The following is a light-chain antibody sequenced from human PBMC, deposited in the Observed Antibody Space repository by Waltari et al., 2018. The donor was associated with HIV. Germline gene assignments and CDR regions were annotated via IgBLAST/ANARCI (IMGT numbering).Light chain of an antibody. V-gene: IGKV1-12*01. J-gene: IGKJ2*01. CDR3: QQANNFPHT. Sequence: DIEMTQAPSSISASLGDRVIITCRASQSINGDLAWYQVKPGQAPRLLIFGTFRLESGVPSRFSGSGSHTNFTLTIRRLQFEDFASYFCQQANNFPHTFGQGTTLELK. CDR2: GTF. CDR1: QSINGD.